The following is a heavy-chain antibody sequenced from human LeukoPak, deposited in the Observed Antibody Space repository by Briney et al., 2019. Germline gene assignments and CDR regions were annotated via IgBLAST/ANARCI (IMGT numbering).Heavy chain of an antibody. CDR3: ARDYSGYDGGFDY. J-gene: IGHJ4*02. CDR1: GFSFSSYA. V-gene: IGHV3-23*01. CDR2: ISGSGGST. D-gene: IGHD5-12*01. Sequence: GGSLRLSCAASGFSFSSYAMSWVRQAPGKGLEWVSSISGSGGSTYHADSVKGRFTISRDNAKNSLYLQMNSLRAEDTAVYYCARDYSGYDGGFDYWGQGTLVTVSS.